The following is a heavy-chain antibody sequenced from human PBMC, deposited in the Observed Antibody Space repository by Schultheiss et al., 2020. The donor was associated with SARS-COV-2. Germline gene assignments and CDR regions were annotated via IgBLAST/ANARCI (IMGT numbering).Heavy chain of an antibody. CDR2: INEDGGDI. CDR1: GFTFSNYW. V-gene: IGHV3-7*01. J-gene: IGHJ3*02. Sequence: GGSLRLSCAASGFTFSNYWMSWARQAPGQGLEWVAKINEDGGDIYYADSVKGRFTIFRDNAKNSLYLQMDSLRAEDTAVYYCAREKMYSGGYGCAFDIWGQGTMVTVSS. D-gene: IGHD1-26*01. CDR3: AREKMYSGGYGCAFDI.